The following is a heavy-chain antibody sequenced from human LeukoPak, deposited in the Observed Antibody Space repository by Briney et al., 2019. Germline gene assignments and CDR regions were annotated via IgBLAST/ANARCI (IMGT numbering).Heavy chain of an antibody. CDR3: TRAPSLSWFDP. J-gene: IGHJ5*02. V-gene: IGHV3-49*04. Sequence: SLRLSCAASGFTFSSYEMNWVRQAPGKGLEWVGFIRSKTHGGTTEYAASVKGRFIISRDDSRSIAYLQMNSLKTEDTAVYYCTRAPSLSWFDPWGQGTLVTVSS. CDR1: GFTFSSYE. D-gene: IGHD3-10*01. CDR2: IRSKTHGGTT.